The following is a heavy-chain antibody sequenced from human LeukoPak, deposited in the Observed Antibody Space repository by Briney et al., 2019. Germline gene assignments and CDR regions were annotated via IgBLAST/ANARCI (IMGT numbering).Heavy chain of an antibody. J-gene: IGHJ3*02. Sequence: PGGSLRLSCAASGFTFSDYYMSWIRQAPGKGLEWVSYISSSGSTIYYADSVKGRFTISRDNSKNTLYLQMNSLRAEDTAVYYCAKGISLRTHAFDIWGQGTMVTVSS. CDR2: ISSSGSTI. D-gene: IGHD2-21*01. CDR1: GFTFSDYY. CDR3: AKGISLRTHAFDI. V-gene: IGHV3-11*01.